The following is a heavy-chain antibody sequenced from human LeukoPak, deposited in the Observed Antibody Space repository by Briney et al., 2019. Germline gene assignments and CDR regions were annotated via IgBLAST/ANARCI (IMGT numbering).Heavy chain of an antibody. D-gene: IGHD3-3*01. Sequence: GASVKVSCKASGYTFTSYDINWVRQATGQGLEWMGWMNPNSGGTNYAQKFQGKVTMTRDTSISTAYMELSRLRSDDTAVYYCARDRSPAPGRDFGRGHFDYWGQGTLVTVSS. CDR2: MNPNSGGT. V-gene: IGHV1-2*02. J-gene: IGHJ4*02. CDR3: ARDRSPAPGRDFGRGHFDY. CDR1: GYTFTSYD.